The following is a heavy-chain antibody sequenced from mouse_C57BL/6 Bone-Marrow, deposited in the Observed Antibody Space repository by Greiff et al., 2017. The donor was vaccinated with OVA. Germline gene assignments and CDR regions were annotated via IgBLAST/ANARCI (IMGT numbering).Heavy chain of an antibody. CDR3: ASHDGYNYAMDY. D-gene: IGHD2-3*01. CDR1: GYTFTSYW. CDR2: IDPSDSET. V-gene: IGHV1-52*01. Sequence: QVQLQQPGAELVRPGSSVKLSCKASGYTFTSYWMHWVKQRPIQGLEWIGNIDPSDSETHYNQKFKDKATLTVDKSSSTAYMQLSSLTSEDSAVYYCASHDGYNYAMDYWGQGTSVTVSS. J-gene: IGHJ4*01.